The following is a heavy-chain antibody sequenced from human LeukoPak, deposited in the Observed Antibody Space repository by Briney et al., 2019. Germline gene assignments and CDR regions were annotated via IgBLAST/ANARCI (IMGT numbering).Heavy chain of an antibody. CDR3: ARQGNYYDSSGYFRLDY. CDR2: IYYSGNT. D-gene: IGHD3-22*01. J-gene: IGHJ4*02. V-gene: IGHV4-39*01. CDR1: GGSISGSRYY. Sequence: SETLSLTCTISGGSISGSRYYWGWIRQSPGKGLEWIGSIYYSGNTYYNPSLKSRVTISVDTSKNQFSLKLSSVTAADTAVYYCARQGNYYDSSGYFRLDYWGQGTLVTVCS.